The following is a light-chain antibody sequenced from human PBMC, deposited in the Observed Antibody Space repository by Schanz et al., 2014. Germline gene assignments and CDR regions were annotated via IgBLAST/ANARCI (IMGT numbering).Light chain of an antibody. CDR3: QHYSSSSWT. V-gene: IGKV3-15*01. J-gene: IGKJ1*01. CDR2: GAS. Sequence: EIVLTQSPATLSLSPGESATLSCRASQSVSSNLAWFQQKPGQAPRLLIYGASTRATGIPARFSGSGSGTEFTLTISSLQSDDFANKYCQHYSSSSWTFGQGTKVEIK. CDR1: QSVSSN.